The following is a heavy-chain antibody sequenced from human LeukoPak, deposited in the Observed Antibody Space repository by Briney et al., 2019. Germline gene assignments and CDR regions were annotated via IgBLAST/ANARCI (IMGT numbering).Heavy chain of an antibody. CDR3: ARNYPLDAFDI. D-gene: IGHD1-7*01. V-gene: IGHV3-30*02. Sequence: GGSLRLSCAASGFTFSSYAMHWVRQAPGKGLEWVAFIHYDGSNNYYADSVKGRFTISRDNSKNTLYLQMNTLRADDTAVYYCARNYPLDAFDIWGQGTMVTVSS. CDR2: IHYDGSNN. J-gene: IGHJ3*02. CDR1: GFTFSSYA.